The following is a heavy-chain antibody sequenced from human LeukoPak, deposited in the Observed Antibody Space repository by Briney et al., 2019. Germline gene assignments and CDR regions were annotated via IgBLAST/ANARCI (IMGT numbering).Heavy chain of an antibody. D-gene: IGHD6-19*01. CDR2: ISGSGGST. CDR1: GFTFSSYA. Sequence: GGSLRLSCAASGFTFSSYAMSWVRQAPGKGLEWVSAISGSGGSTYYADSVKGRFTISRDNSKNTLYLQMNSLRAEDTAVYYCARDGYSSGWYKRGYYFDYWGQGTLVTVSS. V-gene: IGHV3-23*01. J-gene: IGHJ4*02. CDR3: ARDGYSSGWYKRGYYFDY.